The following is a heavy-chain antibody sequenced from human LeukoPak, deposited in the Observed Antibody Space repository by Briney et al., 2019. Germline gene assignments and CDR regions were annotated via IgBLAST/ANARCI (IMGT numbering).Heavy chain of an antibody. CDR3: ARRRGRYSGDAFDI. V-gene: IGHV5-51*01. J-gene: IGHJ3*02. CDR1: GYSVTTYW. D-gene: IGHD1-26*01. Sequence: GESLKISCKGSGYSVTTYWIGWVRQMPGKGLESMGFIYPGDSDTRYSPSFQGQVTISADKSMSTAYLQWSSLKASDTAMYYCARRRGRYSGDAFDIWGQGTMVTVSS. CDR2: IYPGDSDT.